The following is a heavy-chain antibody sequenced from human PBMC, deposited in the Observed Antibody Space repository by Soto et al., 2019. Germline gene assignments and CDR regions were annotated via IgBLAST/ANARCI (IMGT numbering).Heavy chain of an antibody. Sequence: ASVKVSCKASGYTFTSYGISWVRQAPGQGLEWMGWISAYNGNTNYAQKLQGRVTMTTETSTSEAYRELRSLRSDDTAVYYCARDYLGYCSGGSCYPPLDYWGQGTLVTVSS. CDR2: ISAYNGNT. J-gene: IGHJ4*02. CDR1: GYTFTSYG. D-gene: IGHD2-15*01. CDR3: ARDYLGYCSGGSCYPPLDY. V-gene: IGHV1-18*04.